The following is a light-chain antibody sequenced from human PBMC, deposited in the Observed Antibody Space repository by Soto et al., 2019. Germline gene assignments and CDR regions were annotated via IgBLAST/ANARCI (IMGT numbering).Light chain of an antibody. CDR2: GAS. CDR1: QSISSY. Sequence: DIQMTQSPSSLSASVGDRVTITCRASQSISSYLSWYQLKPGTAPKVLIYGASSLQSGVPSRFSGSGSGTDFTLTISSLQPEDSAPYYCQQSYSTPMYSFGRGTKLEIK. CDR3: QQSYSTPMYS. J-gene: IGKJ2*03. V-gene: IGKV1-39*01.